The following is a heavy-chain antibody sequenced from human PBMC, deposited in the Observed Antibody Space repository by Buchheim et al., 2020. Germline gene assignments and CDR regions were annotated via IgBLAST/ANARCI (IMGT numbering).Heavy chain of an antibody. Sequence: EVQLLESGGGLVQPGGSLRLSCAASGFTFSSYAMSWVRQAPGKGLEWVSTNSGSGASKYYADSVKGRFTIYRDNSRKTVYLQLNNLRAEDTAVYYCAKVRGVRHEPYAFDSWGPGTL. D-gene: IGHD2-2*01. CDR2: NSGSGASK. J-gene: IGHJ4*02. V-gene: IGHV3-23*01. CDR3: AKVRGVRHEPYAFDS. CDR1: GFTFSSYA.